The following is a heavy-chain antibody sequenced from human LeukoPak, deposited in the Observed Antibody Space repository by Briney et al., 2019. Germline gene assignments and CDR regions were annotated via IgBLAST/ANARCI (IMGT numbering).Heavy chain of an antibody. V-gene: IGHV1-2*02. Sequence: ASVKVSCKASGYTFTGYYMHWVRQAPGQGLEWMGWINPNGGGTNYAQKFQGRVTMTRDTSISTAYMELSRLRSDDTAVYYCARDSWGYCSSTSCYTYYYYYMDVWGKGTTVTVSS. CDR1: GYTFTGYY. CDR2: INPNGGGT. J-gene: IGHJ6*03. CDR3: ARDSWGYCSSTSCYTYYYYYMDV. D-gene: IGHD2-2*02.